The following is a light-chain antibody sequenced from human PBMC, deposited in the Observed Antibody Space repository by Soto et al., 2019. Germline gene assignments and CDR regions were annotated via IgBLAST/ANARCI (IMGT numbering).Light chain of an antibody. CDR3: QQYHNYWT. CDR2: DAS. Sequence: DIQMTQSPSTLSASVGDRVTITCRASQSISSWLAWYQQKPGKAPKLLIYDASKLESGVPSRFSGSRSGTEFTLTISSLQPDDLATYFCQQYHNYWTFGQGTKVDI. V-gene: IGKV1-5*01. CDR1: QSISSW. J-gene: IGKJ1*01.